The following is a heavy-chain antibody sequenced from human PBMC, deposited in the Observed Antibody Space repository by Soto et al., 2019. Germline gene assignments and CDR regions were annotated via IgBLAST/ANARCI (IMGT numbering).Heavy chain of an antibody. CDR2: IRNNGNNK. D-gene: IGHD5-12*01. V-gene: IGHV3-33*08. Sequence: GGSLRLSCTASGFIFSTYSMIWVRQAPGKGLEWLSVIRNNGNNKHYADSVKGRFTISRDNSKNTLYLQMNSLRAEDTAVYYCARDEEMATIPFFDYWGQGTLVTVSS. CDR3: ARDEEMATIPFFDY. CDR1: GFIFSTYS. J-gene: IGHJ4*02.